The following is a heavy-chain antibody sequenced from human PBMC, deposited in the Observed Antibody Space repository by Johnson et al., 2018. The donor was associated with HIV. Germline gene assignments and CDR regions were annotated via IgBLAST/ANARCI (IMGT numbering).Heavy chain of an antibody. CDR1: GFSVSSNY. Sequence: VQLVESGGGLIQSGGSLRLSCAASGFSVSSNYMSWVRQAPGKGLEWVSIIYSGGGGGSTYYADSVKGRFTISRDNSKNTLYLQMHSLRAEDTAVYYCARAGCGGDCSTDAFDIWGQGTMVTVSS. D-gene: IGHD2-21*02. V-gene: IGHV3-53*01. J-gene: IGHJ3*02. CDR3: ARAGCGGDCSTDAFDI. CDR2: IYSGGGGGST.